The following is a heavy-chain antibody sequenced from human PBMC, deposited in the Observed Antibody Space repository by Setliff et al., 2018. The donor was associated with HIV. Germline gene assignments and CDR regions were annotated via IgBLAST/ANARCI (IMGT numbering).Heavy chain of an antibody. J-gene: IGHJ6*02. CDR2: IYYSGST. D-gene: IGHD5-18*01. CDR3: ASGYSIYYYYGMDV. Sequence: LSLTCTVSSASISSSGYYWGWIRQPPGKGLEWIGSIYYSGSTYYNPSLKSRVTISVDTSKNQFSLKLSSVTAADTAVYYCASGYSIYYYYGMDVWGQGTTVTVSS. V-gene: IGHV4-39*07. CDR1: SASISSSGYY.